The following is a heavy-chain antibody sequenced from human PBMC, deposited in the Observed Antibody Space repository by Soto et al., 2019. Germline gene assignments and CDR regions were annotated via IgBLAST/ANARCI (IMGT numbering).Heavy chain of an antibody. J-gene: IGHJ2*01. D-gene: IGHD3-22*01. CDR3: ARMSYFYDKWYFDL. CDR1: GASINNNDYY. CDR2: VYYSGST. Sequence: SETLSLTCTVSGASINNNDYYWSWIRQTPGKGLEWIGYVYYSGSTDYIPSLKSRLSMSIDKSQNRFTLKLNSVTAADTAAYYCARMSYFYDKWYFDLWGRGTLVTVSS. V-gene: IGHV4-30-4*01.